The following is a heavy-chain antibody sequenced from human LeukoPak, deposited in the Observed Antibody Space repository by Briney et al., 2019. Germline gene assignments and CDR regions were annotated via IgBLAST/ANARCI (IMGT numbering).Heavy chain of an antibody. D-gene: IGHD3-10*01. J-gene: IGHJ5*02. CDR1: VASICSYY. CDR2: ITTSGAT. CDR3: ARVGVEEEIGAAGWFGP. Sequence: PSETLSLTFTVTVASICSYYWGWIRQPPGKGLESIGHITTSGATYYNPSLKSRVTISVDTPKSQFSLKLRSVTAADTAVYYCARVGVEEEIGAAGWFGPGGQGILVTVSS. V-gene: IGHV4-59*01.